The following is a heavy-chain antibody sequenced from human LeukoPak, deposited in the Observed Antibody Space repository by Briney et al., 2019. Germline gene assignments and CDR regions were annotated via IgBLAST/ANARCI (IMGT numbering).Heavy chain of an antibody. CDR3: ARDHVVTMVRGATDYGMDV. D-gene: IGHD3-10*01. Sequence: ASVKVSCKASGYTFTSYGISWVRQAPGQGLEWMGWISAYNGNTNYAQKLQGRVTMTTDTSTSTAYMELRSLRSDDTAVYYCARDHVVTMVRGATDYGMDVWGQGTTVTVSS. CDR2: ISAYNGNT. V-gene: IGHV1-18*01. CDR1: GYTFTSYG. J-gene: IGHJ6*02.